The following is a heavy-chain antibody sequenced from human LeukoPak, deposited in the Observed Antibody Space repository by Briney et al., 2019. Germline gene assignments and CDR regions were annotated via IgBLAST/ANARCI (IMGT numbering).Heavy chain of an antibody. CDR3: ARFDYSGPFDF. D-gene: IGHD4-23*01. CDR2: INHTGST. J-gene: IGHJ4*02. V-gene: IGHV4-34*01. CDR1: GGSVRGYF. Sequence: SETLSLTCTVSGGSVRGYFWSWIRQPPEKKGLEWLGEINHTGSTHYNPSLKGRVTISIDTSKNQFSLRLTSATAADTAVYYCARFDYSGPFDFWGQGALVTVSS.